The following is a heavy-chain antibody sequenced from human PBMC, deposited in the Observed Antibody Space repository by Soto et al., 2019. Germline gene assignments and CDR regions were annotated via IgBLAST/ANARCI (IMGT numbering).Heavy chain of an antibody. D-gene: IGHD2-21*01. CDR2: IYYSGST. J-gene: IGHJ6*02. V-gene: IGHV4-61*01. CDR1: GGSVSSGSYY. CDR3: VRSGDPHLGGMDV. Sequence: SETLSLTCTVSGGSVSSGSYYWSWIRQPPGKGLEWIGYIYYSGSTNYNPSLKSRVTISVDTSKNQFSLKLSSVTAADTAVYYCVRSGDPHLGGMDVWGQGTTVTVSS.